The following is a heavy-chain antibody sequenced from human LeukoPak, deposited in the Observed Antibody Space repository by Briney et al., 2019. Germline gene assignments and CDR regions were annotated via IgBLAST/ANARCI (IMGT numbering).Heavy chain of an antibody. CDR2: ISGSVGTT. J-gene: IGHJ3*02. CDR1: GFTFSTHS. V-gene: IGHV3-64D*09. D-gene: IGHD1-26*01. Sequence: GGSLRLSCSASGFTFSTHSMHWVRQAPGKGLEYVSTISGSVGTTYYADSARGRFTISRDNSKNPVYLQMSSLRAEDTAMYHCVKDLGGAWAFDIWGQGTVVTVSS. CDR3: VKDLGGAWAFDI.